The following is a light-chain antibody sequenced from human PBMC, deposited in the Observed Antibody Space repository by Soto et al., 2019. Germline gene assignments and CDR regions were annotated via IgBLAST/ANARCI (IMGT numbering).Light chain of an antibody. CDR1: TSDVGRYNY. Sequence: QSVLTQPASVSGSPGQSITISCTGTTSDVGRYNYVSWYQQHPGEAPKLIIYDVSNRPSGVSNRFSGSKSGNTASLTISGLQAEDEADYYCNSYTSSSTYVFGTGTKVTVL. CDR2: DVS. J-gene: IGLJ1*01. CDR3: NSYTSSSTYV. V-gene: IGLV2-14*01.